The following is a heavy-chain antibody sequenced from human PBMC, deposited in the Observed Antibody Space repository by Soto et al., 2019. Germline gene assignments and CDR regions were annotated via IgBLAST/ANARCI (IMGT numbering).Heavy chain of an antibody. Sequence: GGSLRLSCAASGFTFSSYAMSWVRKAPGKGLEWVSAVSGSGGTTYYADSVKGRFTISRDNSKNTLYLQMNSLSAEDTAIYYCTTLPPQNYWGSPGWGQGTTVTVSS. CDR2: VSGSGGTT. CDR3: TTLPPQNYWGSPG. J-gene: IGHJ6*02. V-gene: IGHV3-23*01. CDR1: GFTFSSYA. D-gene: IGHD3-10*01.